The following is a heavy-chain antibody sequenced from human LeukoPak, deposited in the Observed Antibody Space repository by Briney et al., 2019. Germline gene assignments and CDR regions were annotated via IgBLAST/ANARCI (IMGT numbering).Heavy chain of an antibody. V-gene: IGHV1-3*01. Sequence: GASVKVSCKASGYTFSAYTIHWVRQAPGQRLEWMGWINAGNGNTKYSQKFQGRVTITRDTSASTAYMELSSPRSEDTAVYYCARIGHDYDILTGYTDYFDYWGQGTLVTVSS. D-gene: IGHD3-9*01. CDR1: GYTFSAYT. CDR3: ARIGHDYDILTGYTDYFDY. CDR2: INAGNGNT. J-gene: IGHJ4*02.